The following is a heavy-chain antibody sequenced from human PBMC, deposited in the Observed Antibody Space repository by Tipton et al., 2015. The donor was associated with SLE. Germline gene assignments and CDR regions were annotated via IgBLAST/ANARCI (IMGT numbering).Heavy chain of an antibody. D-gene: IGHD2-2*01. CDR1: GYPISSGYY. V-gene: IGHV4-38-2*02. CDR2: IYHSGST. CDR3: AVGYCSSTSCQREYFQH. J-gene: IGHJ1*01. Sequence: TLSLTCTVSGYPISSGYYWGWIRQPPGKGLEWIGTIYHSGSTYYNPSLKSRVTISVDTSKNQFSLKLSSVTAADTAVYYCAVGYCSSTSCQREYFQHWGQGTLVTVSS.